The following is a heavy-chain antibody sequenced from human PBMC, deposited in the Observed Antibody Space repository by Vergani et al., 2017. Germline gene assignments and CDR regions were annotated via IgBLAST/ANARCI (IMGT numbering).Heavy chain of an antibody. CDR1: GGSISSSSHF. CDR2: IYYSGST. J-gene: IGHJ6*02. D-gene: IGHD3-16*01. V-gene: IGHV4-39*01. Sequence: QLQLHKSGPGLVKPSETLSLTCTLSGGSISSSSHFWGWLRQTPGKGLEWIGRIYYSGSTYYNPSLKSRVSISVDTSKNQFSLKLSSVTAADSAVYYGARLESGHYDASYCGFDVWGQGTTVTVSS. CDR3: ARLESGHYDASYCGFDV.